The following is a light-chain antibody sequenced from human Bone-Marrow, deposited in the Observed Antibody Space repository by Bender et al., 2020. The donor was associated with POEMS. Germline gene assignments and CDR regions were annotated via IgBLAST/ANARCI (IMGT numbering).Light chain of an antibody. CDR2: LNSDGSH. CDR1: SGHSSYA. CDR3: QTWDTGIVL. V-gene: IGLV4-69*01. J-gene: IGLJ2*01. Sequence: QLVLTQSPSASASLGASVKLTCTLSSGHSSYAIAWHQQQPEKGPRFLMKLNSDGSHHKGDGIPDRFSGSTSGAERYLTISSLQSEDEADYYCQTWDTGIVLFGGGTKLTVL.